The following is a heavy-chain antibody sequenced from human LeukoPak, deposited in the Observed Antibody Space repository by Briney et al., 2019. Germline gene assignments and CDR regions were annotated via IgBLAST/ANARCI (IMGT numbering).Heavy chain of an antibody. V-gene: IGHV1-18*01. CDR3: ARGYCSSTSCYGPSGWFDP. J-gene: IGHJ5*02. D-gene: IGHD2-2*01. CDR1: VYTFTSYG. Sequence: ASVKVSCKASVYTFTSYGISWVTQAPGQGLEWMGWISAYKGNTNYAQNLQGRDTMTTDTSTTTAYMELRSLRSDDTAVYYCARGYCSSTSCYGPSGWFDPWGQGTLVTVSS. CDR2: ISAYKGNT.